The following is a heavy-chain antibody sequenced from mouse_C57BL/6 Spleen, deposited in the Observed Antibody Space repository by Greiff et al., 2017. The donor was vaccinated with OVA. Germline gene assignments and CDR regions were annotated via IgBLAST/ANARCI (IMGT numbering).Heavy chain of an antibody. D-gene: IGHD2-3*01. Sequence: VQLQQPGAELVKPGASVKMSCKASGYTFTSYWITWVKQRPGQGLEWIGDIYPGSGSTNYNEKFKSKATLTVDTSSSTAYMQLSSLTSEDSAVYYCAREGGYYDYYAMDYWGQGTSVTVSS. CDR2: IYPGSGST. CDR1: GYTFTSYW. CDR3: AREGGYYDYYAMDY. J-gene: IGHJ4*01. V-gene: IGHV1-55*01.